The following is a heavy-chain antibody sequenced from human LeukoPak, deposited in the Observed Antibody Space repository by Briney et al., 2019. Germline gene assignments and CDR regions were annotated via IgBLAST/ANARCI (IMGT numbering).Heavy chain of an antibody. CDR1: GFTFSNYG. D-gene: IGHD2-2*01. J-gene: IGHJ4*02. CDR2: IWHDGSNK. V-gene: IGHV3-33*01. CDR3: ARDRTSRENDEKFDY. Sequence: RGSLRLSCAASGFTFSNYGMHWVRQAPGKGLEWVAFIWHDGSNKYYADSVKGRFTISRDNSKNTLYVQMNSLRAEDTAVYYCARDRTSRENDEKFDYWGQGSLVTVSS.